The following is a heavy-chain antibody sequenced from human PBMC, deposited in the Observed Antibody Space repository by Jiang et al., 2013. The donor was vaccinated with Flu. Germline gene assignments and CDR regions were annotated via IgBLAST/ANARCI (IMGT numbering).Heavy chain of an antibody. CDR3: ARGPSDSSGYYYEDY. J-gene: IGHJ4*02. V-gene: IGHV4-34*01. Sequence: RVTISVDTSKNQFSLKLSSVTAADTAVYYCARGPSDSSGYYYEDYWGQGTLVTVSS. D-gene: IGHD3-22*01.